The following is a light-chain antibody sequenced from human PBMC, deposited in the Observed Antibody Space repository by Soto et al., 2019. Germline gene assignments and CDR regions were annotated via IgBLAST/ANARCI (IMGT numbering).Light chain of an antibody. CDR1: QDISNY. J-gene: IGKJ3*01. CDR3: QQYLNRPIST. CDR2: DAS. Sequence: DIQMTQSPSSLSASVGDRVTITCQASQDISNYLNWYQQKPGKAPRLLIYDASNLETGVTSKFSGSGSGTHFTFPISSLQPEDIETDYCQQYLNRPISTFGPGTKVDIK. V-gene: IGKV1-33*01.